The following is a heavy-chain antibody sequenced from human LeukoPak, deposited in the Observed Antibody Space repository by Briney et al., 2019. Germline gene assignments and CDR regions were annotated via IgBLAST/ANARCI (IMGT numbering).Heavy chain of an antibody. Sequence: PGGSLRLSCAASGFTFGIYAMNWVRQAPGKGLEWVSYIGPSGSNIYYADSVKGRFTISRDNARNSLYFQMNSLRPEDTAVYYCARFSGYSYGGWFDYWGQGTLVTVSS. J-gene: IGHJ4*02. D-gene: IGHD5-18*01. V-gene: IGHV3-48*04. CDR1: GFTFGIYA. CDR3: ARFSGYSYGGWFDY. CDR2: IGPSGSNI.